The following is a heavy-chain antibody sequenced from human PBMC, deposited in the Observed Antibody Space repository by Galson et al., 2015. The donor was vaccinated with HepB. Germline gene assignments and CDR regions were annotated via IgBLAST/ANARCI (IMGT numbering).Heavy chain of an antibody. CDR1: GFTFSSYA. J-gene: IGHJ3*02. Sequence: SLRLSCAASGFTFSSYAMSWVRQAPGKGLEWVSAISGSGSSTYYADSVKGRFTISRDNSKNTLYLQMNGLRAEDTAVYYCAKDRGYCSSTSCYDDAFDIWGQGTMVTVSS. V-gene: IGHV3-23*01. D-gene: IGHD2-2*01. CDR3: AKDRGYCSSTSCYDDAFDI. CDR2: ISGSGSST.